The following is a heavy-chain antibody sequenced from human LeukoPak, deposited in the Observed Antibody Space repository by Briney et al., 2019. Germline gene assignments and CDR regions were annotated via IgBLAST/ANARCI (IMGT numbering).Heavy chain of an antibody. V-gene: IGHV4-39*01. CDR1: GGSISSYY. CDR3: ARQGDTAMAFDY. CDR2: IYYSGST. D-gene: IGHD5-18*01. J-gene: IGHJ4*02. Sequence: SETLSLTCTVSGGSISSYYWSWIRQPPGKGLEWIGSIYYSGSTYYNPSLKSRVTISVDTSKNQFSLKLSSVTAADTAVYYCARQGDTAMAFDYWGQGTLVTVSS.